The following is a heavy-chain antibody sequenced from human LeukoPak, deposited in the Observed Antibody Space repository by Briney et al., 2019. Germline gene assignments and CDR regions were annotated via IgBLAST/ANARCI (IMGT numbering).Heavy chain of an antibody. CDR2: IIPIFGTA. V-gene: IGHV1-69*05. J-gene: IGHJ4*02. D-gene: IGHD2-15*01. CDR3: AREGYCSGGSCYDY. Sequence: SVKVSCKASGGTFSSYAICWVQQAPGQGLEWMGGIIPIFGTANYAQKFQGRVTITTDESTSTAYMELSSLRSEDTAVYYCAREGYCSGGSCYDYWGQGTLVTVSS. CDR1: GGTFSSYA.